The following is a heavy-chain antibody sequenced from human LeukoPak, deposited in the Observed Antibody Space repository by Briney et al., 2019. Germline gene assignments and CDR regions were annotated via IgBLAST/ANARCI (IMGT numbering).Heavy chain of an antibody. CDR1: GFTFSSYW. J-gene: IGHJ6*02. V-gene: IGHV3-7*03. Sequence: GGSLRLSCAASGFTFSSYWMSWVRQAPGKGLEWVASINHNGNVNYYVDSVKGRFTISRDNAKNSLYLRMSNLRAEDTAVYFCARGGGLDVWGQGPTVTVSS. CDR2: INHNGNVN. CDR3: ARGGGLDV. D-gene: IGHD3-16*01.